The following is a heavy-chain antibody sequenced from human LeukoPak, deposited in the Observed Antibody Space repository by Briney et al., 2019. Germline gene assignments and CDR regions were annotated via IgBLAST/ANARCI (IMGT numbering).Heavy chain of an antibody. CDR2: INHSGST. V-gene: IGHV4-34*01. CDR1: GGSFSGYY. Sequence: SETLSLTCAVYGGSFSGYYWSWIRQPPGKGLEWIGEINHSGSTNYNPSLKSRVTISVDTSKNQFSLKLSSVTATDTAVYYCAREVTSIAAFMDVWGKGTTVTVSS. D-gene: IGHD6-6*01. CDR3: AREVTSIAAFMDV. J-gene: IGHJ6*03.